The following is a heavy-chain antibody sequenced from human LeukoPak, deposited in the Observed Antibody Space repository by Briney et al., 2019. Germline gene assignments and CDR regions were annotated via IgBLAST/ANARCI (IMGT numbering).Heavy chain of an antibody. CDR2: ISGSGGST. J-gene: IGHJ3*02. CDR1: GFTFSSYA. V-gene: IGHV3-23*01. D-gene: IGHD2-21*02. CDR3: AAHRWVTDAFDI. Sequence: GGSLRLSCAASGFTFSSYATSWVRQAPGKGLEWVSAISGSGGSTYYADSVKGRFTISRDNSKNTLYLQMNSLRAEDTAVYYCAAHRWVTDAFDIWGQGTMVTVSS.